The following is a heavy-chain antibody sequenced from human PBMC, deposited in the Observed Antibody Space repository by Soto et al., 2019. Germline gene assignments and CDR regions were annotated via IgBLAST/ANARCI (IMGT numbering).Heavy chain of an antibody. CDR2: ISGSGGST. J-gene: IGHJ3*02. Sequence: GGSLRLSCAASGFTFSSYAMSWVRQAPGKGLEWVSDISGSGGSTYYADSVKGRFTISRDNSKNTLYLQMNSLRAEDTAVYYCAKDYDFWSGYLLHAFDIWGQGTMVTVSS. CDR1: GFTFSSYA. CDR3: AKDYDFWSGYLLHAFDI. D-gene: IGHD3-3*01. V-gene: IGHV3-23*01.